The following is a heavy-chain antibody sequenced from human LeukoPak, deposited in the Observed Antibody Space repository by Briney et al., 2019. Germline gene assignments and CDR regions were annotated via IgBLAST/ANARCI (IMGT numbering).Heavy chain of an antibody. Sequence: GGSLRLSCAASGFTVSRNYMSWVRQAPGQGLEWVSVLYSGGRTYYADSVKGRFTISRDNSKNTLYLQMNRLRAEDTAVYYCARAGPSSSWHQFDYWGQGTLVTVSS. CDR2: LYSGGRT. J-gene: IGHJ4*02. D-gene: IGHD6-13*01. V-gene: IGHV3-66*01. CDR3: ARAGPSSSWHQFDY. CDR1: GFTVSRNY.